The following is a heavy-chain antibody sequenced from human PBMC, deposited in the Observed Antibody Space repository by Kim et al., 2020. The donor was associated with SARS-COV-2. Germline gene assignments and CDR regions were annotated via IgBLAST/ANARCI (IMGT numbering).Heavy chain of an antibody. J-gene: IGHJ4*02. CDR2: ISYDGSNK. D-gene: IGHD2-2*01. V-gene: IGHV3-30*18. Sequence: GGSLRLSCAASGFTFSSYGMHWVRQAPGKGLEWVAVISYDGSNKYYADSVKGRFTISRDNSKNTLYLQMNSLRAEDTAVYYCAKDGGDCSSTSCLTQFDYWGQGTLVTVSS. CDR1: GFTFSSYG. CDR3: AKDGGDCSSTSCLTQFDY.